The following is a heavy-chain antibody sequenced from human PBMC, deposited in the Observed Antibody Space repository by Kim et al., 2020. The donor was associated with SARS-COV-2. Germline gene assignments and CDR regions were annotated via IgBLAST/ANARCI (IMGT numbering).Heavy chain of an antibody. J-gene: IGHJ4*02. CDR3: ARTSSSRTRDY. D-gene: IGHD6-13*01. Sequence: TSYAASVKGLVTISRDNSKDTLYLQMNSLRAEDTAVYYCARTSSSRTRDYWGQGTLVTVSS. V-gene: IGHV3-23*01. CDR2: T.